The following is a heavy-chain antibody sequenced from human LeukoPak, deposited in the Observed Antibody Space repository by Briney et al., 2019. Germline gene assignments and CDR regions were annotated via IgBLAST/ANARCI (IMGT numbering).Heavy chain of an antibody. CDR3: ARDVGARLPGY. CDR1: GGSISSYY. J-gene: IGHJ4*02. CDR2: IYISGST. D-gene: IGHD6-6*01. Sequence: SETLSLTCTVSGGSISSYYWSWIRQPPGKGLEWIGRIYISGSTNYNPSLKSRVTMSVDTSKNQFSLKLSSVTAADTAVYYCARDVGARLPGYWGQGTLVTVS. V-gene: IGHV4-4*07.